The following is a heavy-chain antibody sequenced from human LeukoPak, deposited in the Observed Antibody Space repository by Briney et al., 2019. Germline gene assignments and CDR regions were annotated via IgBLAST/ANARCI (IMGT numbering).Heavy chain of an antibody. J-gene: IGHJ3*02. D-gene: IGHD3-22*01. CDR1: GFTFSSYA. Sequence: GGSLRLSCAASGFTFSSYAMYWVCQAPGKGLEWVAVISYDGSNKYYADSVKGRFTISRDNSKNTLYLQMNSLRAEDTAVYYCARDYYDSSGYHAFDIWGQGTMVTVSS. V-gene: IGHV3-30-3*01. CDR3: ARDYYDSSGYHAFDI. CDR2: ISYDGSNK.